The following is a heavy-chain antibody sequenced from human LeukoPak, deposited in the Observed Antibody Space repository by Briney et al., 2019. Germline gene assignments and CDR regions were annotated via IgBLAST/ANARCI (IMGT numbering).Heavy chain of an antibody. V-gene: IGHV4-39*01. CDR2: IYYSGST. Sequence: KPSETLSLTCTVSGGSISSSSYYLGWIRQPPGKGLEWIGSIYYSGSTYYNPSLKSRVTISVDTSKNQFSLKLSSVTAADTAVYYCARQDNWNYGNGDFDYWGQGTLVTVSS. CDR1: GGSISSSSYY. D-gene: IGHD1-7*01. CDR3: ARQDNWNYGNGDFDY. J-gene: IGHJ4*02.